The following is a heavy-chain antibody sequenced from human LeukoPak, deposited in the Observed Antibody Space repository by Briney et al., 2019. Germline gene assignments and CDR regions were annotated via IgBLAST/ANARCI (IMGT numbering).Heavy chain of an antibody. J-gene: IGHJ3*02. CDR2: ISWNSNSI. CDR3: AKDIGHTGSYNAFDI. V-gene: IGHV3-9*01. D-gene: IGHD1-26*01. CDR1: GFTFADYA. Sequence: GGSLRLSCAASGFTFADYAMHWVRQVQGKGLEWVSGISWNSNSIGYADSVKGRFTISRDNAKNSLHLQMNSLRAEDTALYYCAKDIGHTGSYNAFDIWGQGTMVTVSS.